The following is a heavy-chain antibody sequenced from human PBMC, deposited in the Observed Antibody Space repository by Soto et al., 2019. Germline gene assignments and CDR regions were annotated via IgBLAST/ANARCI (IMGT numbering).Heavy chain of an antibody. V-gene: IGHV4-61*01. J-gene: IGHJ4*02. CDR3: ARDSGLEMATISYFDY. CDR2: IYYSGST. CDR1: GGSVGSGSYY. D-gene: IGHD5-12*01. Sequence: SETLSLTCTVSGGSVGSGSYYWSWIRQPPGKGLEWIGYIYYSGSTNYNPSLKSRVTISVDTSKNQFSLKLSSVTAADTAVYYCARDSGLEMATISYFDYWGQGTLVTVSS.